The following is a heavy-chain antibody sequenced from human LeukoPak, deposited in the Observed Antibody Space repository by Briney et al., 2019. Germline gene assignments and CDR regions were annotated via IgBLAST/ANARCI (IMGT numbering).Heavy chain of an antibody. Sequence: SETLSLTCTVSGGSISSSSYYWGWIHQPPGKGLEWIGSIYYSGSTYYNPSLKSRVTISVDTSKNQFSLKLSSVTAADTAVYYCARYLAYDSSGYYSGYYFDYWGQGTLVTVSS. CDR3: ARYLAYDSSGYYSGYYFDY. V-gene: IGHV4-39*01. J-gene: IGHJ4*02. CDR1: GGSISSSSYY. D-gene: IGHD3-22*01. CDR2: IYYSGST.